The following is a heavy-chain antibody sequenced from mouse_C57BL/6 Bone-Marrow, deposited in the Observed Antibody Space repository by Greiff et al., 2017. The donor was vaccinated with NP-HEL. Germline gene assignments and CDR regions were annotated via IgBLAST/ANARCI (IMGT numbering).Heavy chain of an antibody. D-gene: IGHD2-3*01. V-gene: IGHV2-5*01. CDR3: AKNYDGYPAWFGY. Sequence: VQLQESGPGLVQPSQSLSITCTVSGFSLTSYGVHWVRQSPGKGLEWLGVIWRGGSTDYNAAFMSRLSITKYNSKSQVFFKMNSLQADDTAIYYCAKNYDGYPAWFGYWGQGTLVTVSA. CDR2: IWRGGST. CDR1: GFSLTSYG. J-gene: IGHJ3*01.